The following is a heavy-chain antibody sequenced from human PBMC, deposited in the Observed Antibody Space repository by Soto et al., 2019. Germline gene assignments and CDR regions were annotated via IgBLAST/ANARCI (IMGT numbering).Heavy chain of an antibody. V-gene: IGHV1-3*01. Sequence: QVQLVQSGAEVKKPGASVKVSCKASGYTFTSYAMHWVRQAPGQRLEWMGWINAGNGNTKYSQKFQGRVTITRDTSASTAYMELSSLRSEDTAVYYRARDLGFGLSDYWGQGTLVTVSS. J-gene: IGHJ4*02. D-gene: IGHD3-10*01. CDR1: GYTFTSYA. CDR3: ARDLGFGLSDY. CDR2: INAGNGNT.